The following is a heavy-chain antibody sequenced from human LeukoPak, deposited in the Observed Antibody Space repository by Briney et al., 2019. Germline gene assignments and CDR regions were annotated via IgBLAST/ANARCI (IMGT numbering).Heavy chain of an antibody. D-gene: IGHD3-3*01. CDR1: GGSISSSSHT. Sequence: SETLSLNCSVSGGSISSSSHTWGWIRQSPGKGLQWIGSIYYSGATYHNPPLKSRVTMSLDMSKNHFSLKLTSVTAADTAVYYCVREEFAIFGVGLALGWGQGTLVIVSS. CDR3: VREEFAIFGVGLALG. CDR2: IYYSGAT. J-gene: IGHJ4*02. V-gene: IGHV4-39*07.